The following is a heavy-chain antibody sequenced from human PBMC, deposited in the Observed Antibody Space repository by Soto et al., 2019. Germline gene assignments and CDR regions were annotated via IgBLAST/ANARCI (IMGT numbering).Heavy chain of an antibody. D-gene: IGHD3-22*01. CDR2: IYYSGST. V-gene: IGHV4-59*01. Sequence: SETLSLTCTVSGVSISSYYWIWIRQPPGRGLEWIGYIYYSGSTNYNPSLKSRVTISVDTSKNQFSLKLSSVTAADTAVYYCARDIGGYYDSSSYANWGQGTLVTVSS. CDR3: ARDIGGYYDSSSYAN. CDR1: GVSISSYY. J-gene: IGHJ4*02.